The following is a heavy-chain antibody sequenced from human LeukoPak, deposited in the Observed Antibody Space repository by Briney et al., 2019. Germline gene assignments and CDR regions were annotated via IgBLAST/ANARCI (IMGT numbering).Heavy chain of an antibody. CDR2: ITYDGRST. J-gene: IGHJ4*02. V-gene: IGHV3-30*04. CDR3: ARGHSSSWAFIDY. CDR1: GFTLSSYA. D-gene: IGHD6-13*01. Sequence: GGSLRLSCAASGFTLSSYAMSWVRQAPGKGPEWGAVITYDGRSTYYADSVKGRFSISRDNSKNTLFLQMNSLRPEDTAVYYCARGHSSSWAFIDYWGQGTVVTVSS.